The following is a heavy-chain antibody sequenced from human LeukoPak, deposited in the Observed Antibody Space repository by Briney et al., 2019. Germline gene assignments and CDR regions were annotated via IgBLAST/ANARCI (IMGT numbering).Heavy chain of an antibody. V-gene: IGHV1-69*13. D-gene: IGHD1-26*01. CDR2: IIPIFGTA. CDR3: ARIQRVGATPTHLDY. J-gene: IGHJ4*02. Sequence: SVKVSCKASGGTFSSYAISWVRQAPGQGLEWMGGIIPIFGTANYAQKFQGRVTITADESTSTAYMELSSLRSEDTAVYYCARIQRVGATPTHLDYWGQGTLVTVSS. CDR1: GGTFSSYA.